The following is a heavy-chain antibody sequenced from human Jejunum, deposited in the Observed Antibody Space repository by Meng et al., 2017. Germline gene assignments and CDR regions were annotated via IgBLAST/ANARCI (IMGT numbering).Heavy chain of an antibody. J-gene: IGHJ4*02. Sequence: GGPLRLSCEASGFTFSRHAMSWVRQAPGKGLECVSDITGSGITTFYADSVKGRFTISRDDSKNTLYLQMNSLRAEDTAIYYFAKEGLYFYDSSGPFDHWGQGTLVTVSS. V-gene: IGHV3-23*01. CDR1: GFTFSRHA. CDR3: AKEGLYFYDSSGPFDH. D-gene: IGHD3-22*01. CDR2: ITGSGITT.